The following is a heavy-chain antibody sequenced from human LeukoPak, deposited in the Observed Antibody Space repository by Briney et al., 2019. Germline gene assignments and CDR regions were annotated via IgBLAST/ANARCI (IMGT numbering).Heavy chain of an antibody. CDR3: ARGIADPYSFDS. Sequence: SETLSLTCTVSGGSINFYYWSWIRRPAGKGLEWIGRIYSTGSTNYSPSLKSRVTMSVDKSKNQFSLNLSSVTAADTAVYYCARGIADPYSFDSWGQGTLVTVSS. V-gene: IGHV4-4*07. J-gene: IGHJ4*02. CDR2: IYSTGST. D-gene: IGHD6-13*01. CDR1: GGSINFYY.